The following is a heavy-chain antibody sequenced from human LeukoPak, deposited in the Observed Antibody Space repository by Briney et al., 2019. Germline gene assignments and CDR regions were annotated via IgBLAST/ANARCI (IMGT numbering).Heavy chain of an antibody. V-gene: IGHV4-59*01. CDR2: IYYSGST. CDR1: GGSISSYY. J-gene: IGHJ5*02. D-gene: IGHD1-26*01. Sequence: SETLSLTCTVSGGSISSYYWSWIRQPPGKGLEGIGYIYYSGSTNYNPSLKSRVTISVDTSKNQFSLKLSSVTAADTAVYYCARLLAAPGWFDPWGQGTLVTVSS. CDR3: ARLLAAPGWFDP.